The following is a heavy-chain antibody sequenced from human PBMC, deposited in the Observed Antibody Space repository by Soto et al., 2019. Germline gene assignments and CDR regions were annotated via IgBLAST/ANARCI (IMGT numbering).Heavy chain of an antibody. D-gene: IGHD2-15*01. J-gene: IGHJ4*02. CDR3: ARVPVYCSGGSCYPGPMGY. Sequence: ASVKVSCKASGGTFSSYAISWVRQAPGQRLEWMGWINAGNGNTKYSQKFQGRVTITRDTSASTAYMELSSLRSEDTAVYYCARVPVYCSGGSCYPGPMGYWGQGTLVTVSS. CDR1: GGTFSSYA. V-gene: IGHV1-3*01. CDR2: INAGNGNT.